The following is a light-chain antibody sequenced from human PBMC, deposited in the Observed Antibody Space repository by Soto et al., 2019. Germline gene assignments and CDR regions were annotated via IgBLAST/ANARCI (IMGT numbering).Light chain of an antibody. CDR3: QQYNNWPPRIT. V-gene: IGKV3-11*01. Sequence: EIVLTQSPTTLSLSPWERATLSCRARQSISSNLAWYQQKPGQAPRLIIYGASSRATGIPDRFSGSGSGTDFTLTISRLEPEDFAVYYCQQYNNWPPRITFGQGTRLEIK. CDR2: GAS. J-gene: IGKJ5*01. CDR1: QSISSN.